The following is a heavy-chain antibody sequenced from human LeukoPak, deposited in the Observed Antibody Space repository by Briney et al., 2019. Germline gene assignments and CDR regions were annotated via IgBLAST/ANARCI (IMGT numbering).Heavy chain of an antibody. Sequence: GSLELSCAASGFTFSDHYMDWVRQAPGKGLEWVGRTRNKANSYTTEYAASVKGRFTISRDDSKNSLYLQMNSLKTEDTAVYYCARELLRDDAFDIWGQGTMVTVSS. CDR3: ARELLRDDAFDI. CDR2: TRNKANSYTT. D-gene: IGHD1-26*01. J-gene: IGHJ3*02. CDR1: GFTFSDHY. V-gene: IGHV3-72*01.